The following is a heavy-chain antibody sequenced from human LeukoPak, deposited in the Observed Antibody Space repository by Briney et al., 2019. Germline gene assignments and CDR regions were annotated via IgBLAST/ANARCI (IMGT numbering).Heavy chain of an antibody. J-gene: IGHJ5*02. V-gene: IGHV4-34*01. CDR2: INHSGST. CDR3: ARVPRIAAAGMWFDP. Sequence: PSETLSLTCAVYGGSFSGYYWSLIRQPPGKGLEWIGEINHSGSTNYNPSLKSRVTISVDTSKNQFSLKLSSVTAADTAVYYCARVPRIAAAGMWFDPWGQGTLVTVSS. CDR1: GGSFSGYY. D-gene: IGHD6-13*01.